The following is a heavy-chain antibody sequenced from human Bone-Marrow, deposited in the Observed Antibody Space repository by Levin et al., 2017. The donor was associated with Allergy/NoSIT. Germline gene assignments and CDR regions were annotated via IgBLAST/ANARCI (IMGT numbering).Heavy chain of an antibody. D-gene: IGHD3-10*01. CDR2: IYSSGST. V-gene: IGHV4-39*07. CDR3: AREQSSDSENDEGYFDY. J-gene: IGHJ4*02. CDR1: GVSISSRNYF. Sequence: PSETLSLTCNVSGVSISSRNYFWGWIRQPPGKGLEWIGSIYSSGSTNYNPSLKSRLTISLATSKNQVSLKLSSVTAADTAVYYCAREQSSDSENDEGYFDYWGQGTLVTVSS.